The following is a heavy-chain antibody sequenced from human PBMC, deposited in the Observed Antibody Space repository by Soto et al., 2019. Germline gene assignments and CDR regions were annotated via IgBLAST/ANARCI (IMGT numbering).Heavy chain of an antibody. CDR3: ARESGHYGSGSSFYY. CDR2: INAGNGNT. CDR1: GYTFTSYA. V-gene: IGHV1-3*01. D-gene: IGHD3-10*01. J-gene: IGHJ4*02. Sequence: ASVKVSCKASGYTFTSYAMHWVRQAPGQRLEWMGWINAGNGNTKYSQKFQGRVTITRDTSASTAYMELSSLRSEDTAVYYCARESGHYGSGSSFYYWGQGTLVTVSS.